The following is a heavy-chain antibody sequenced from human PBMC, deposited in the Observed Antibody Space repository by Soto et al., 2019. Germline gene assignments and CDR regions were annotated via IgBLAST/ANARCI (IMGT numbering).Heavy chain of an antibody. CDR1: GGSISSGGYY. J-gene: IGHJ5*02. Sequence: QVQLQESGPGLVKPSQTLSLTCTVSGGSISSGGYYWSWIRQHPGKGLEWIGYIYYSGSTYYNPSLQSRVAISVDTSKNQFSLKLSSVTAADTAVYSCAGGRAGFFWSGRRDNWFDPWGQGTLVTVSS. V-gene: IGHV4-31*03. CDR3: AGGRAGFFWSGRRDNWFDP. CDR2: IYYSGST. D-gene: IGHD3-3*01.